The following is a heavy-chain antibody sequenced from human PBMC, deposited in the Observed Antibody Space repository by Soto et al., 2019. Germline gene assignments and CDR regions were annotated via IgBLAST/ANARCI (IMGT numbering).Heavy chain of an antibody. D-gene: IGHD4-17*01. J-gene: IGHJ4*02. V-gene: IGHV1-3*01. Sequence: ASVKVSCKASGYTFTSYAMHWVRQAPGQRLEWMGWINAGNGNTKYSQKFQGRVTITRDTSASTAYMELSSLRSEDTAVYYCARESYGDYYLDYWGQGTLVTVSS. CDR3: ARESYGDYYLDY. CDR2: INAGNGNT. CDR1: GYTFTSYA.